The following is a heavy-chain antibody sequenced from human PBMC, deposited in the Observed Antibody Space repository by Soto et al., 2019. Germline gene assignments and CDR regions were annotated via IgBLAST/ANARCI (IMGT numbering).Heavy chain of an antibody. Sequence: ESGGGVVQPGRSLRLSCAASGFTFSSYAMHWVRQAPGKGLEWVAVISYDGSNKYYADSVKGRFTISRDNSKNTLYLQMNSLRAEDTAVYYCARDKSWRFLEWLPNNWFDPWGQGTLVTVSS. CDR2: ISYDGSNK. D-gene: IGHD3-3*01. CDR3: ARDKSWRFLEWLPNNWFDP. J-gene: IGHJ5*02. CDR1: GFTFSSYA. V-gene: IGHV3-30-3*01.